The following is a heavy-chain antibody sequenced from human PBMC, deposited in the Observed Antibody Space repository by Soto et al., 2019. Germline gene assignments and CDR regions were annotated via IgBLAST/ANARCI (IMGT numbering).Heavy chain of an antibody. V-gene: IGHV1-3*01. Sequence: ASVNVSCKAAGYTFTRYAMHLVRQAPGQRLEWMGWINAGNGNTKYSQKFQGRVTINRDTSASTAYMELSSLRSEDTAVYYCARVLGLDFLYYMDVWGKGTTVTVSS. J-gene: IGHJ6*03. CDR1: GYTFTRYA. CDR3: ARVLGLDFLYYMDV. CDR2: INAGNGNT. D-gene: IGHD3-16*01.